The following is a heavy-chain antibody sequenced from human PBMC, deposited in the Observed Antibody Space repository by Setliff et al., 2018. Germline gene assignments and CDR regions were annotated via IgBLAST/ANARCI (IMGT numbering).Heavy chain of an antibody. V-gene: IGHV1-69*05. D-gene: IGHD1-26*01. CDR2: IVPMFGTT. CDR3: ARGQTVGPNSGKDY. J-gene: IGHJ4*02. CDR1: GAPLSSLG. Sequence: SVKVSCKASGAPLSSLGISWVRQAPGQGLDWMGGIVPMFGTTKYAQNFQGRVTITTDESTSTAYMELSSLRSEDSSMYYCARGQTVGPNSGKDYWGQGTLVTVSS.